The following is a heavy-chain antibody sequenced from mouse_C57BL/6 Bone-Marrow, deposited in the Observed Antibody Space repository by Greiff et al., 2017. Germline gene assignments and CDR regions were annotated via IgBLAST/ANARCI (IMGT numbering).Heavy chain of an antibody. J-gene: IGHJ1*03. CDR3: AHGNYFYWYFAV. CDR1: GYTFTSYW. V-gene: IGHV1-72*01. CDR2: IGPNSGGT. D-gene: IGHD2-1*01. Sequence: QVQLKQPGAELVKPGASVTLSCTASGYTFTSYWMHWVKQRPGRGLEWIGRIGPNSGGTKYNEKFKSKATMTVDKPASTAYMQLSSLTSEDSAVYDCAHGNYFYWYFAVWGTGTTVTVSS.